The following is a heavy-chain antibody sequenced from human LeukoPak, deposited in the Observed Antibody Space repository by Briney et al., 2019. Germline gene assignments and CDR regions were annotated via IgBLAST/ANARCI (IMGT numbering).Heavy chain of an antibody. CDR2: ISGSGGST. J-gene: IGHJ4*02. CDR3: AKFFGRSFTPYYFDY. CDR1: GFTFSSYA. D-gene: IGHD3-10*01. Sequence: GGSLRLSCAASGFTFSSYAMSWVRQAPGKGLEWVSAISGSGGSTYYADSVKGRFTISRDNSKNTLYLQMSSLRAEDTAVYYCAKFFGRSFTPYYFDYWGQGTLVTVSS. V-gene: IGHV3-23*01.